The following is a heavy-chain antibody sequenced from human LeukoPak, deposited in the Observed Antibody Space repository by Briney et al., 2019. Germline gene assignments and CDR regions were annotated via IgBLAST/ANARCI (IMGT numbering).Heavy chain of an antibody. Sequence: KTGGSLRLSCAASGFTFSSYSMNWVRQAPGKGLEWVSSISSSSSYIYYADSVKGRFTISRDNAKNSLYLQMNSLRAEDTAVYYCARKHSGEFDYWGQGTLVTVSS. CDR2: ISSSSSYI. J-gene: IGHJ4*02. CDR3: ARKHSGEFDY. CDR1: GFTFSSYS. V-gene: IGHV3-21*01. D-gene: IGHD2-15*01.